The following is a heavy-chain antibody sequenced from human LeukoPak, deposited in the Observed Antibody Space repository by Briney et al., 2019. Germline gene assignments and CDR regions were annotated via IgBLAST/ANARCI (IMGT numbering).Heavy chain of an antibody. J-gene: IGHJ4*02. CDR2: INPSNGNP. CDR3: ARDTPDGRVTKFDY. V-gene: IGHV7-4-1*02. D-gene: IGHD4-17*01. CDR1: GYTFKTYA. Sequence: ASVTVSCKRSGYTFKTYAINWLRQAPGQGLEWVGWINPSNGNPTYAQGFTGRFVFSLDTSVSTAFLHISSLQIEDTAVYYCARDTPDGRVTKFDYWGQGTLVTVSS.